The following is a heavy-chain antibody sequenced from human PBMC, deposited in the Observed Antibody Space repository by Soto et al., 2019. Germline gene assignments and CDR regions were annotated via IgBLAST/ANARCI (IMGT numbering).Heavy chain of an antibody. CDR1: GFTFSNAW. D-gene: IGHD1-26*01. CDR3: TRGSYQGNYYYYGMDV. J-gene: IGHJ6*02. CDR2: IKSKTDGGTR. Sequence: EVQLVESGGGLVKPGGSLRISCSASGFTFSNAWMSLVRQVPGKGLEWVGRIKSKTDGGTRDYAAPVKGRFTISREDSKKTLYLQMNSLKAEDTGVYYCTRGSYQGNYYYYGMDVWGQGTTVTVSS. V-gene: IGHV3-15*01.